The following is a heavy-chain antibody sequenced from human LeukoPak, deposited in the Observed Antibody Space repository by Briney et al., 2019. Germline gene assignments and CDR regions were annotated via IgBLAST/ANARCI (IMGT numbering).Heavy chain of an antibody. CDR3: MSTYCSGSYSTLVFDY. J-gene: IGHJ4*02. CDR2: IYYSGST. CDR1: GGSISSYY. D-gene: IGHD3-10*01. Sequence: SETLSLTCTVSGGSISSYYWSWIRQPPGKGLEWIGYIYYSGSTNYNPSLKSRVTISVDTSKNQFSLKLSSVTAADTAVYYCMSTYCSGSYSTLVFDYWGQGTLVTGSS. V-gene: IGHV4-59*08.